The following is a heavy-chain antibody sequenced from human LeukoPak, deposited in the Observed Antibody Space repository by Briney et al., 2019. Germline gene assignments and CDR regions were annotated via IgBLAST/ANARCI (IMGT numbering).Heavy chain of an antibody. Sequence: GGSLRLSCAASGFTFSSYWMSWVRQAPGKGLEWVANIKQDGSEKYYVDSVKGRFTISRDNAKNSLYLQMNSLRAEDTAVYCCARGSLRDWLLWFGELPYYYYMDVWGKGTTVTVSS. D-gene: IGHD3-10*01. CDR1: GFTFSSYW. V-gene: IGHV3-7*01. J-gene: IGHJ6*03. CDR3: ARGSLRDWLLWFGELPYYYYMDV. CDR2: IKQDGSEK.